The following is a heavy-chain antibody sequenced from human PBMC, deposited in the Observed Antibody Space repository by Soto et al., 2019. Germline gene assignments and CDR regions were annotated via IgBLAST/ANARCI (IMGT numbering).Heavy chain of an antibody. CDR1: GYNFAGYW. D-gene: IGHD3-3*01. CDR2: IYPSDSDT. CDR3: ARGGVSTRTFDY. V-gene: IGHV5-51*01. J-gene: IGHJ4*02. Sequence: GEALKISCKGSGYNFAGYWIAWVRQMPGKGLELMGIIYPSDSDTRYRPSFQGQVTISADKSISSAYLQWSSLRASDTAMYYCARGGVSTRTFDYWGQGTPVTVSS.